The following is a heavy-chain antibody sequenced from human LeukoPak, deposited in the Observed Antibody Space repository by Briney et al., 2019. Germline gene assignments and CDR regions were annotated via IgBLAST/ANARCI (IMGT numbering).Heavy chain of an antibody. Sequence: PGGSLRLSCAASGFTFSSYSMNWVRQAPGKGLEWVSSISSSSSYIYYADSVKGRFTISRDNAKNSLYLQMNSLRAEDTAVYYCARAPSFIVATINYFDYWGQGTLVTVSS. CDR1: GFTFSSYS. CDR3: ARAPSFIVATINYFDY. V-gene: IGHV3-21*01. D-gene: IGHD5-12*01. CDR2: ISSSSSYI. J-gene: IGHJ4*02.